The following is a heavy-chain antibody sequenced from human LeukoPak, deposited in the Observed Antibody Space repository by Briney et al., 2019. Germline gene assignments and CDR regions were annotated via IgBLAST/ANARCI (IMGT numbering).Heavy chain of an antibody. J-gene: IGHJ4*02. V-gene: IGHV3-48*01. Sequence: GSLRLSCAASGFTFSTYSMNWVRQAPGKGLEWISYISVSRSTIYYADSVKGRFTISRDNAKNSLYLQMNSLRAEDTAIYYCARDIAAGTTDYWGQGTLVTVSS. CDR3: ARDIAAGTTDY. CDR1: GFTFSTYS. D-gene: IGHD6-13*01. CDR2: ISVSRSTI.